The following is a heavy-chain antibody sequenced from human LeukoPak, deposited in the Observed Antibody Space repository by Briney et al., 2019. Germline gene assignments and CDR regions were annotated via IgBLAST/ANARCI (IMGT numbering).Heavy chain of an antibody. V-gene: IGHV4-34*01. J-gene: IGHJ4*02. CDR1: GGSFSGYY. CDR3: ARERVVGATPVDY. CDR2: INHSGST. D-gene: IGHD1-26*01. Sequence: SETLSLTCAVYGGSFSGYYWSWIRQPPGKGLEWIGEINHSGSTNYNPSLKSRVTISVDTSKNQFSLKLSSVTAADTAVYYCARERVVGATPVDYWGQGTLVTVSS.